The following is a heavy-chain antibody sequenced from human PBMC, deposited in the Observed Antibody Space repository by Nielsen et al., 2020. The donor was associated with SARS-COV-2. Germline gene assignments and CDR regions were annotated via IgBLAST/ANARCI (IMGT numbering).Heavy chain of an antibody. Sequence: GGSLRLSCAASGFTFNSYAMSWVRQAPGKGLEWVSAITRSGGDTYYADSVKGRFTISRDNSKNTLHLQMSSLRAEDTAVYYCAKSPNGLAAVWGQGTLVTVSS. CDR2: ITRSGGDT. V-gene: IGHV3-23*01. CDR3: AKSPNGLAAV. CDR1: GFTFNSYA. D-gene: IGHD6-13*01. J-gene: IGHJ4*02.